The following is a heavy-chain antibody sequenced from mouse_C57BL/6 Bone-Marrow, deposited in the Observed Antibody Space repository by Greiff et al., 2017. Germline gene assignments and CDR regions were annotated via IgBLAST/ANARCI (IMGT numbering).Heavy chain of an antibody. D-gene: IGHD1-1*01. J-gene: IGHJ1*03. Sequence: EVMLVASEGGLVQPGSSMKLSCTASGFTFSDYYMAWVRQVPEKGLEWVANINYDGSSTYYLDSLKSRFIISRDNAKNILYLQMSSLKSEDTATYYGARPGAHYYGSSSYWYFDVWGTGTTVTVSS. CDR2: INYDGSST. CDR3: ARPGAHYYGSSSYWYFDV. V-gene: IGHV5-16*01. CDR1: GFTFSDYY.